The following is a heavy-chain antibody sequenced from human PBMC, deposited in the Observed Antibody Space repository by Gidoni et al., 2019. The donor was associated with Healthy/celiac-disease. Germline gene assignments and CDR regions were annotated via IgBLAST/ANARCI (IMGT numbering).Heavy chain of an antibody. Sequence: EVQLVESGGGLVQPGGSLRLSCAASGFTFSSYDMHWVRQATGKGLEWVSASGTAVAPYYPGSVKGRLTISRENAKNSLYLQMNSLRAGDTAVYYCARDGGSGSSASYFDLWGRGTLVTVSS. CDR2: SGTAVAP. D-gene: IGHD3-10*01. V-gene: IGHV3-13*05. CDR1: GFTFSSYD. J-gene: IGHJ2*01. CDR3: ARDGGSGSSASYFDL.